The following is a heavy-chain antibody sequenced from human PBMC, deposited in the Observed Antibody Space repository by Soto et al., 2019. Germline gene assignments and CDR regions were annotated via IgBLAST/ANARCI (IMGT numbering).Heavy chain of an antibody. CDR1: GITFSDYS. Sequence: PGGSLRLSCAVSGITFSDYSINWARQAPGKGLEWVSGISGDTDTTCYADSVKGRFTISRDNSKNTVYLQMNSLRAEDTALYYCATVLSAAFDIWGQGTMVTGSS. CDR2: ISGDTDTT. CDR3: ATVLSAAFDI. V-gene: IGHV3-23*01. J-gene: IGHJ3*02.